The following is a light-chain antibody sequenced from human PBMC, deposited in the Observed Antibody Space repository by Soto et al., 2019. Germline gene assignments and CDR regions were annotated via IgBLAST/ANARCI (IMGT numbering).Light chain of an antibody. J-gene: IGKJ2*01. CDR1: QSINSW. CDR3: QQYNSYPVT. V-gene: IGKV1-5*03. Sequence: DIQMTQSPSTLSASVGDRVTVTCRASQSINSWLAWYQQKPGKAPKLLIYKASSLESGVPSRFSVSGSGTELALTISSLQPDDFATYYCQQYNSYPVTFGHGTKQEIK. CDR2: KAS.